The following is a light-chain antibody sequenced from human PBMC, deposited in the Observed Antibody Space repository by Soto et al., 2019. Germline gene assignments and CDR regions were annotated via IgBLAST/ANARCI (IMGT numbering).Light chain of an antibody. CDR3: QQYTAYPYS. V-gene: IGKV1-5*03. Sequence: DIQMTQSPSTLSASVGDRVTITCRASQSINSWLAWYQQKPGKAPKFLIYQPSNLESGVPARFSSSVSRTKFTLSIGSLHPDYFATYCCQQYTAYPYSVGQSTKLEIK. CDR2: QPS. J-gene: IGKJ2*01. CDR1: QSINSW.